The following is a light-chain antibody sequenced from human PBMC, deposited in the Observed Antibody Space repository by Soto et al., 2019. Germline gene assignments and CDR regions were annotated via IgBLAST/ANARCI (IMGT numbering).Light chain of an antibody. V-gene: IGKV3-11*01. Sequence: EIVLTQSPATLSLSPGERATLSCRASQSVSSYLAWYQQKAGQAPRLLIYEASNRATGFPARFSGSGSGTYFTLTISRLEPEDFAVYYCQQRSNSPLTFGGGTKVEIK. CDR3: QQRSNSPLT. CDR1: QSVSSY. J-gene: IGKJ4*01. CDR2: EAS.